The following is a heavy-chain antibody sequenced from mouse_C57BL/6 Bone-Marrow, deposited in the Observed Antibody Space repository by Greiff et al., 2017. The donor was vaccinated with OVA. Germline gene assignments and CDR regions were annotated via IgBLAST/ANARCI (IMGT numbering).Heavy chain of an antibody. CDR3: ARDRAWFAY. V-gene: IGHV1-81*01. Sequence: QVQLQQSGAELARPGASVKLSCTASGYTFTSYGISWVKQRTGQGLEWIGEIYPRSGNTYYNEKFKGKATLTADTSSSTAYMELRRLTSEDSAVYFGARDRAWFAYWGQGTLVTVSA. CDR2: IYPRSGNT. J-gene: IGHJ3*01. CDR1: GYTFTSYG.